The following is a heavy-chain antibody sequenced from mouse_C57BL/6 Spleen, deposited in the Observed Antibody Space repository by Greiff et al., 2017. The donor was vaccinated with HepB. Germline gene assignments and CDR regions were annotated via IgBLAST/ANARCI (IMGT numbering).Heavy chain of an antibody. V-gene: IGHV3-5*01. CDR2: IYYSGTI. CDR3: ARDYYYYGSSWDYAMDY. CDR1: GISITTGNYR. Sequence: EVKLVESGPGLVKPSQTVFLTCTVTGISITTGNYRWSWIRQFPGNKLEWIGYIYYSGTITYNPSLTSRTTITRDTPKNQFFLEMNSLTAEDTATYYCARDYYYYGSSWDYAMDYWGQGTSVTVSS. J-gene: IGHJ4*01. D-gene: IGHD1-1*01.